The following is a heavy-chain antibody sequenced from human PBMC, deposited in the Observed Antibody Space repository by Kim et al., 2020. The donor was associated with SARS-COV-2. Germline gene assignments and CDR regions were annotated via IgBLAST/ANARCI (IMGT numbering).Heavy chain of an antibody. CDR2: IYSGGSST. D-gene: IGHD3-16*01. V-gene: IGHV3-23*03. CDR3: AKDGGNYASTPYYFDY. CDR1: GFTFSSYA. Sequence: GGSLRLSCAASGFTFSSYAMSWVRQAPGKGLEWVSVIYSGGSSTYYADSVKGRFTISRDNSKNTLYLQMNSLRAEDTAVYYCAKDGGNYASTPYYFDYWGQGTLVTVSS. J-gene: IGHJ4*02.